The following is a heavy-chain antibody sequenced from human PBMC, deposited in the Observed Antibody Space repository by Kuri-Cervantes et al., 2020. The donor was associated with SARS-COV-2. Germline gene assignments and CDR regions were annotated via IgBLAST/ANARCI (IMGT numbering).Heavy chain of an antibody. CDR2: IYYSGST. CDR3: ARGGRDFWRD. D-gene: IGHD3-3*01. V-gene: IGHV4-59*12. Sequence: ESLKISCTVSGGSISSYYWSWIRQPPGKGLEWIGYIYYSGSTNYNPSLKSRVTISVDTSKNQFSLKLSSVTVADTAVYYCARGGRDFWRDWGQGTLVTVSS. CDR1: GGSISSYY. J-gene: IGHJ4*02.